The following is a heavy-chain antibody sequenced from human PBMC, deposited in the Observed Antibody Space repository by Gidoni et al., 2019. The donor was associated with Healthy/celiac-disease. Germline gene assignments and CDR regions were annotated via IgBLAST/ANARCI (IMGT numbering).Heavy chain of an antibody. CDR3: AREGGIVVVPAAMDY. J-gene: IGHJ4*02. Sequence: EVQLVESGGGLVPPGGPLRLSCAALGFTFSSYSMNWVRQAPGKGLEWFSYISSSSSTIYYADSVKGRFTISRDNAKNSLYLQMNSLRAEDTAVYYCAREGGIVVVPAAMDYWGQGTLVTVSS. D-gene: IGHD2-2*01. V-gene: IGHV3-48*01. CDR1: GFTFSSYS. CDR2: ISSSSSTI.